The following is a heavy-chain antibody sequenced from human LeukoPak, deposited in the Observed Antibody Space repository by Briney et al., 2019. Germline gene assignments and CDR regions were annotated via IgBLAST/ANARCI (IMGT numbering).Heavy chain of an antibody. CDR3: ARGLVTGVHYDYVWGSYRRNWFDP. CDR1: GGSFSGYY. V-gene: IGHV4-34*01. D-gene: IGHD3-16*02. CDR2: INHSGST. J-gene: IGHJ5*02. Sequence: SETLSLTCAVYGGSFSGYYWSWIRQPPGKGLEWIGEINHSGSTNYNPSLKSRVTISVDTSKNQFSLKLSSVTAADTAVYYCARGLVTGVHYDYVWGSYRRNWFDPWGQGTLVTVSS.